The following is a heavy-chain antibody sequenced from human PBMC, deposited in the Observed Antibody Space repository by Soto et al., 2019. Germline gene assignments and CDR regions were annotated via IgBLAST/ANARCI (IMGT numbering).Heavy chain of an antibody. J-gene: IGHJ6*02. Sequence: GGSLRLSCAASGFTFSDYYMSWIRQAPGKGLEWVSYISSSSSYTNYADSVKGRFTISRDNAKNSLYLQMNSLRAEDTAVYYCARDQKYLIGGHDRVKGANYYYYGMDVWGQGTTVTVSS. D-gene: IGHD3-22*01. CDR3: ARDQKYLIGGHDRVKGANYYYYGMDV. V-gene: IGHV3-11*06. CDR1: GFTFSDYY. CDR2: ISSSSSYT.